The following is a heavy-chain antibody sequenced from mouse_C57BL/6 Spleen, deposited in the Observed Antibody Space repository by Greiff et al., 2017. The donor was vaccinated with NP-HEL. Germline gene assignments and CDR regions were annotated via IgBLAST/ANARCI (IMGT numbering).Heavy chain of an antibody. J-gene: IGHJ2*01. V-gene: IGHV1-76*01. CDR1: GYTFTDYY. CDR3: ARGSSGYLYYFDY. CDR2: IYPGSGNT. D-gene: IGHD3-2*02. Sequence: VQLQQSGAELVRPGASVKLSCKASGYTFTDYYINWVKQRPGQGLEWIARIYPGSGNTYYNEKFKGKATLTAEKSSSTAYMQLSSLTSEDSAVYCCARGSSGYLYYFDYWGQGTTLTVSS.